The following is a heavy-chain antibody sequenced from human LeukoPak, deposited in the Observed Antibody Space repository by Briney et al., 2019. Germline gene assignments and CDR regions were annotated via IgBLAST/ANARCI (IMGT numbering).Heavy chain of an antibody. J-gene: IGHJ4*01. D-gene: IGHD3-3*01. CDR1: GGLNRRRCYL. V-gene: IGHV4-39*01. Sequence: SETESLLHTFSGGLNRRRCYLWARIRQPPGKGLEWIGSIYYSGSTYYNPSLKSRVTISVDTSKNQFSLKLSSVTAADTARSYRARRMTWSTYGSQGSLVTVSS. CDR2: IYYSGST. CDR3: ARRMTWSTY.